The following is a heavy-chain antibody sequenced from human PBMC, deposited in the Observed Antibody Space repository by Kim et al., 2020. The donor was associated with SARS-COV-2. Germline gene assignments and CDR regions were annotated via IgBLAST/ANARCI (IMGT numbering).Heavy chain of an antibody. CDR3: ARDFGSAAGDY. CDR2: IWYDGSNQ. J-gene: IGHJ4*02. CDR1: GFTFSSFG. V-gene: IGHV3-33*01. D-gene: IGHD6-13*01. Sequence: GGSLRLSCAASGFTFSSFGMHWVRQAPGKGLEWVTFIWYDGSNQYYADSVKGRFTISRDNSKNTLYLQMNSLRAEDTAVYYCARDFGSAAGDYWGQGTLV.